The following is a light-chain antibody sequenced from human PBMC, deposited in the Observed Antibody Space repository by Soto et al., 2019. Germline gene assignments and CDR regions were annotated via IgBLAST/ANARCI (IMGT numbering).Light chain of an antibody. J-gene: IGKJ5*01. CDR1: QSISSW. Sequence: EIQTTQYPSTLSASVGDRVTITCRASQSISSWLAWYQQKPGKAPKLLIYDASSLESGVPSRFSGSGSGTEFTLTISSLQPDDFATYYCQQYNSYPVTFGQGTRLEIK. V-gene: IGKV1-5*01. CDR3: QQYNSYPVT. CDR2: DAS.